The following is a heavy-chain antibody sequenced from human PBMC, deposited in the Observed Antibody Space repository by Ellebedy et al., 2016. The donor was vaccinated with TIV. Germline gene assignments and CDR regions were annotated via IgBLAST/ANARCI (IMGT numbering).Heavy chain of an antibody. Sequence: GESLKISCAASGFTFSSYGMHWVRQAPGKGLEWMAVISYDGSNKYYADSVKGRFTISRDNSKNTLYLQMNSLRAEDTAVYYCAKGAEMITFGGVIVYEPFDYWGQGTLVTVSS. CDR3: AKGAEMITFGGVIVYEPFDY. CDR2: ISYDGSNK. J-gene: IGHJ4*02. CDR1: GFTFSSYG. D-gene: IGHD3-16*02. V-gene: IGHV3-30*18.